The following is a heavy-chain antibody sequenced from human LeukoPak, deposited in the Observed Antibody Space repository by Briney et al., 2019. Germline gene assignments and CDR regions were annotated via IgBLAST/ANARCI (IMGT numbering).Heavy chain of an antibody. CDR3: ARVLEMATPGGDY. V-gene: IGHV4-38-2*02. J-gene: IGHJ4*02. CDR2: ICHSGST. D-gene: IGHD5-24*01. CDR1: GYSISSGYY. Sequence: SETLSLTCTVSGYSISSGYYWGWIRQPPGKGLEWIGSICHSGSTYYNPSLKSRVTISVDTSKNQFSLKLSSVTAADTAVYYCARVLEMATPGGDYWGQGTLVTVSS.